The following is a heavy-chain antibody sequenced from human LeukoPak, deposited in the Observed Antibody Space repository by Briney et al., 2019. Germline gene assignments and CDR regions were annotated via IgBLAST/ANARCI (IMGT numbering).Heavy chain of an antibody. V-gene: IGHV3-30*03. CDR1: GFTFSSYG. Sequence: GGSLRLSCAASGFTFSSYGMHWVRQAPGKGLEWVAVISNEGNYKYYGDSVKGRFAISRDNSKNTLYLQMNSLRDEDTAVYYCARVGYCSGGSCYGADHWGQGTLVTVSS. J-gene: IGHJ4*02. D-gene: IGHD2-15*01. CDR3: ARVGYCSGGSCYGADH. CDR2: ISNEGNYK.